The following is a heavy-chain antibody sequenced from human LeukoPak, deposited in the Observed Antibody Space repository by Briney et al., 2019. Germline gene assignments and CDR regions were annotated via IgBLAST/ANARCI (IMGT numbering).Heavy chain of an antibody. J-gene: IGHJ4*02. V-gene: IGHV3-30*18. Sequence: GGSLRLSCAASGFTFSSYGMHWVRQAPGKGLEWVAVISYDGSNKYYADSVKGRFTISRDNSKNTLYLQMNSLRAEDTAVYYCAKAVLYHPPFDYWGQGTLVTVSS. D-gene: IGHD1-1*01. CDR2: ISYDGSNK. CDR3: AKAVLYHPPFDY. CDR1: GFTFSSYG.